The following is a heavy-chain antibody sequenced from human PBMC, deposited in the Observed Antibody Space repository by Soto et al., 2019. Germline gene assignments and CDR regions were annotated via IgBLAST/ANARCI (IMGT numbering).Heavy chain of an antibody. D-gene: IGHD3-22*01. CDR3: ASGVLYYYDSSGYYPT. V-gene: IGHV1-69*02. J-gene: IGHJ5*02. CDR1: GGTFSSYT. CDR2: IIPILGIA. Sequence: QVQLVQSGAEVKKPGSSVKVSYKASGGTFSSYTISWVRQAPGQGLEWMGRIIPILGIANYAQKFQGRVTITADKSTSTAYMELSSLRSEDTAVYYCASGVLYYYDSSGYYPTWGQGTLVTVSS.